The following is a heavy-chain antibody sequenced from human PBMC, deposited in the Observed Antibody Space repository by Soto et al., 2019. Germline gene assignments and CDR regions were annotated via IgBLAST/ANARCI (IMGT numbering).Heavy chain of an antibody. J-gene: IGHJ5*02. CDR3: ASSSPGYSSSWDNWFDP. Sequence: GGSLRLSCAASGFTFSSYSMNWVRQAPGKGLEWVSYISGSSTTIYYADSVKGRFTISRDNAKNSLYLQMNSLRAEDTAVYYCASSSPGYSSSWDNWFDPWGQGTLVTVSS. D-gene: IGHD6-13*01. V-gene: IGHV3-48*04. CDR1: GFTFSSYS. CDR2: ISGSSTTI.